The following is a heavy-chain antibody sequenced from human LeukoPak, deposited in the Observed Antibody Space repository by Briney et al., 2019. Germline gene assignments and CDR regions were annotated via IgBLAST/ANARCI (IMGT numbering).Heavy chain of an antibody. Sequence: SVKVSCKASGGTFSSCAISWVRQAPGQGLEWMGGIIPIFGTANYAQKFQGRVTITADESTSTAYMELSSLRSEDTAVYYCARDEDCSGGSCLYYYGMDVWGQGTTVTVSS. D-gene: IGHD2-15*01. V-gene: IGHV1-69*13. CDR3: ARDEDCSGGSCLYYYGMDV. J-gene: IGHJ6*02. CDR1: GGTFSSCA. CDR2: IIPIFGTA.